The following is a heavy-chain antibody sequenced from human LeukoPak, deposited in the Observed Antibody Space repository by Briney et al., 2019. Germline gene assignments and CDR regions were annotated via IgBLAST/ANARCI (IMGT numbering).Heavy chain of an antibody. J-gene: IGHJ3*02. D-gene: IGHD1-26*01. CDR3: ARDSGSYLVNAFDI. CDR1: GGSSSSYY. V-gene: IGHV4-59*01. Sequence: SETLSLTCTVSGGSSSSYYWSWIRQPPGKGLEWIGYIYYSGSTNYNPSPKSRVTISVDTSKNQFSLKLSSVTAADTAVYYCARDSGSYLVNAFDIWGQGTMVTVSS. CDR2: IYYSGST.